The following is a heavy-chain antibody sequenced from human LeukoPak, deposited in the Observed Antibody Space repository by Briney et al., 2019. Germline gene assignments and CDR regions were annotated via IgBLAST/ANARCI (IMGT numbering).Heavy chain of an antibody. V-gene: IGHV3-23*01. CDR1: GFIFRSYA. D-gene: IGHD2-21*01. Sequence: GGSLRLSCAASGFIFRSYAMTWVRQAPGKGLEWVSAISGSGGSTYYADSVKGRFTISRDNSKNTLYLQMDSLRGEDTAVYYCAKDFRIGYSAHFDYWGQGALVTVSS. J-gene: IGHJ4*02. CDR3: AKDFRIGYSAHFDY. CDR2: ISGSGGST.